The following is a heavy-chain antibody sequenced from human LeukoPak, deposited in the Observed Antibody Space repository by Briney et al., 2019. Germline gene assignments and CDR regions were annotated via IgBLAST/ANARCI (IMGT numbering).Heavy chain of an antibody. J-gene: IGHJ4*02. CDR1: GYTLTELS. Sequence: ASVKVSCKVSGYTLTELSMHWVRQAPRKGLGGEGGFDAEDGGTTYAQMFQGRVTMTEEASTDTAYMELSSLRSEDWAVYYCAAGLHYYDSSGYSDYWGQGTLVTVSS. D-gene: IGHD3-22*01. CDR2: FDAEDGGT. V-gene: IGHV1-24*01. CDR3: AAGLHYYDSSGYSDY.